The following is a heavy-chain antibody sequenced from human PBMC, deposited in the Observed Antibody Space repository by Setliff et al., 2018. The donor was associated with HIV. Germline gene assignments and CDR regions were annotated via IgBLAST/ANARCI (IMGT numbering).Heavy chain of an antibody. CDR3: ARALPYDSSGYYFVGWFDP. D-gene: IGHD3-22*01. Sequence: ASVKVSCKVSGYTLTELSVHWVRQAPGKGLEWMGGFDPEDGETIYAQKFQGRVTMTRNTSISTAYMELSSLRSEDTAVYYCARALPYDSSGYYFVGWFDPWGQGTLVTVSS. CDR1: GYTLTELS. CDR2: FDPEDGET. V-gene: IGHV1-24*01. J-gene: IGHJ5*02.